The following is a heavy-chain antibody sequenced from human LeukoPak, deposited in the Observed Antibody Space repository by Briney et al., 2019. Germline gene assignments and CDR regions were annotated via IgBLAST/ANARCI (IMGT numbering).Heavy chain of an antibody. D-gene: IGHD6-13*01. V-gene: IGHV3-7*01. CDR3: ATSRTKAAAAQGTFDY. Sequence: GGSLRLSCAASGFTFSSYWMSWVRQAPGKGLEWVANIKQDGSEKYYVDSVKGRFTISRDNAKNSLYLQMNSMRAEDTAVYYCATSRTKAAAAQGTFDYWGQGTLVTVSS. CDR1: GFTFSSYW. J-gene: IGHJ4*02. CDR2: IKQDGSEK.